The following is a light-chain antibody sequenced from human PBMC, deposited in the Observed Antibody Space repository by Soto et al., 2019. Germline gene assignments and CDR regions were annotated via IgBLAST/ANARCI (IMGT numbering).Light chain of an antibody. CDR1: SSDVGGYKY. Sequence: QSVLTQPASVSGSPGQSIAISCTGTSSDVGGYKYVSWYQQHPGKAPKLLIYDVSNRPSGVSDRFSGSKSGNTASLTISGLQSEDEADYYCSSYTSSSSYVFVPGTKVTVL. CDR3: SSYTSSSSYV. V-gene: IGLV2-14*01. J-gene: IGLJ1*01. CDR2: DVS.